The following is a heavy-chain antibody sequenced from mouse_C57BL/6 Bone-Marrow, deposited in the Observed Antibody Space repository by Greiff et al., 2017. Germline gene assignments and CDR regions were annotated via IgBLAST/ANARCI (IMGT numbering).Heavy chain of an antibody. J-gene: IGHJ3*01. D-gene: IGHD4-1*01. CDR3: TRGNWAWFAY. CDR2: IYPGNSDT. Sequence: VQLKESGTVLARPGASVKMSCKTSGYTFTSYWMHWVKQRPGQGLEWIGAIYPGNSDTSYNQKFQGKAKLTAVTSASTAYMELSSLTNEDSAVYYCTRGNWAWFAYWGQGTLGTVSA. V-gene: IGHV1-5*01. CDR1: GYTFTSYW.